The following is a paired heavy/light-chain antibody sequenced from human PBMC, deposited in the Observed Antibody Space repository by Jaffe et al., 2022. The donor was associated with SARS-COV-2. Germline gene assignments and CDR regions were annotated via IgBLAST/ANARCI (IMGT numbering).Light chain of an antibody. Sequence: QSALTQPPSASGSPGQSVTISCTGTSSDVGGYNYVSWYQQHPGKAPKLMIYEVSKRPSGVPDRFSGSKSGNTASLTVSGLQAEDEADYYCSSFAGSNTPYVFGTGTKVTVL. CDR3: SSFAGSNTPYV. J-gene: IGLJ1*01. CDR1: SSDVGGYNY. CDR2: EVS. V-gene: IGLV2-8*01.
Heavy chain of an antibody. V-gene: IGHV3-74*01. CDR3: ARVVVSGTRAFDI. CDR2: INSDGSST. CDR1: GFTFSDYW. J-gene: IGHJ3*02. Sequence: EVQLVESGGGLVQPGESLRLSCEASGFTFSDYWMHWVRQAPGKGLVWVSRINSDGSSTNYADSVKGRFTISRDNTKNTVYLQMNSLRAEDTAVYYCARVVVSGTRAFDIWGQGTMVTVSS. D-gene: IGHD6-19*01.